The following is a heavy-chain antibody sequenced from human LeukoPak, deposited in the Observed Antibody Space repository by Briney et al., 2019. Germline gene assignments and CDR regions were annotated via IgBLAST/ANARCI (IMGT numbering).Heavy chain of an antibody. CDR1: GESFVGRH. J-gene: IGHJ4*02. Sequence: KTSETLSLTCAVFGESFVGRHWSWIRQTPGKGLEWLGEASHAGITNYNPSLTSRLSISVDTSKDQFSLPLTSVTAADTAVYYCARGRANWDYDFDYWGQGTPVTVSS. CDR3: ARGRANWDYDFDY. V-gene: IGHV4-34*01. D-gene: IGHD1-7*01. CDR2: ASHAGIT.